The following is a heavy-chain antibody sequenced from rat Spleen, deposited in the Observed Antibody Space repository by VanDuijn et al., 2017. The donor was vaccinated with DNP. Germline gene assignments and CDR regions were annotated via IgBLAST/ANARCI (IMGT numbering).Heavy chain of an antibody. CDR2: INKDGSII. V-gene: IGHV4-2*01. J-gene: IGHJ3*01. D-gene: IGHD5-1*01. CDR3: VTRGTGSDNWFAD. Sequence: EVKLVESGGGLVQPGRSLKLSCAASGFNFNDYWMGWVRQAPGKGLKWIGEINKDGSIINHSPSLQDRFTISRDNAQNSLFLQMIKLGSEDKAIYYCVTRGTGSDNWFADWGQGTPVTVSS. CDR1: GFNFNDYW.